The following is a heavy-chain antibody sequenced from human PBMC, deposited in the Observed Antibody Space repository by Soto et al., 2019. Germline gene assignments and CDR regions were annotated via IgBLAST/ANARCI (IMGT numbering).Heavy chain of an antibody. CDR1: GYTFTSYD. D-gene: IGHD2-8*02. Sequence: QVQLVQSGAEVKKPGASVKVSCKASGYTFTSYDINWVRQAPGQGLEWMGWMNPNTGNTGYAQKFQGRFILTRDTSISTAYMELSSLTSEDTAEYYGARNPANTGYFEYWGQGTLVTVSS. J-gene: IGHJ4*02. CDR2: MNPNTGNT. CDR3: ARNPANTGYFEY. V-gene: IGHV1-8*01.